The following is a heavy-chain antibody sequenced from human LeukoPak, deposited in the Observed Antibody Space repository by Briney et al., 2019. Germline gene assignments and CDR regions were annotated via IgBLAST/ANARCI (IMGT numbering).Heavy chain of an antibody. CDR3: ARQGAYCSSTSCRRWFDP. V-gene: IGHV4-39*01. CDR1: GGSISSSSYY. J-gene: IGHJ5*02. D-gene: IGHD2-2*01. Sequence: PSETLSLTCTVSGGSISSSSYYWGWIRQPPGKGLEWIGSIYYSGSTYYNPSLKSRVTISVDTSKNQFSLELSSVTAADTAVYYCARQGAYCSSTSCRRWFDPWGQGTLVTVSS. CDR2: IYYSGST.